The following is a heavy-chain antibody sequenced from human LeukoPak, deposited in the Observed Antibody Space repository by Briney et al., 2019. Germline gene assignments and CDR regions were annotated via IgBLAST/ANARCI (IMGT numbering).Heavy chain of an antibody. CDR1: GGSISSYY. CDR3: TRDAIFGVVTPGDV. J-gene: IGHJ6*04. Sequence: SETLSLTCTLSGGSISSYYWSWIRQPAGKGLEWIGRIYTSGSTNYNPSLKSRVTMSVDTSKNQFSLKLSSVTAADTAVYYCTRDAIFGVVTPGDVWGKGTTVTVSS. V-gene: IGHV4-4*07. CDR2: IYTSGST. D-gene: IGHD3-3*01.